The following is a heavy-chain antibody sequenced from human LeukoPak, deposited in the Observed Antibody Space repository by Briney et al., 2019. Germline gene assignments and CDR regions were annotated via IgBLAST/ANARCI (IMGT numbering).Heavy chain of an antibody. D-gene: IGHD4-11*01. CDR2: IYYSGST. V-gene: IGHV4-39*07. Sequence: SETLSLTCTVSGGSISSSSYYWGWIRQPPGKGLEWIGSIYYSGSTYYNPSLKSRVTMSVDTSKNQFSLKLSSVTAADTAVYYCARVDYDYTSFDYWGQGTLVTVSS. CDR1: GGSISSSSYY. J-gene: IGHJ4*02. CDR3: ARVDYDYTSFDY.